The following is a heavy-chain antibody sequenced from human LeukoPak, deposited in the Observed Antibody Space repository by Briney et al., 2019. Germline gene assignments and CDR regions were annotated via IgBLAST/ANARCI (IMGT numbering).Heavy chain of an antibody. CDR1: GGSISSHY. Sequence: PSETLSLTCTVSGGSISSHYWSWIRQPPGKGLEWIGYIYYSGSTKYNPSLKSRVTISVDTSKNQFSLRLSPVTAADTAVYYCARDWGVSARPGYMDVWGKGTTVTVSS. CDR3: ARDWGVSARPGYMDV. CDR2: IYYSGST. D-gene: IGHD6-6*01. J-gene: IGHJ6*03. V-gene: IGHV4-59*11.